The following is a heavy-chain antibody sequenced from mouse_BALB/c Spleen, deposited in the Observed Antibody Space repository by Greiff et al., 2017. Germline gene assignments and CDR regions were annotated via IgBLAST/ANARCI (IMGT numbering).Heavy chain of an antibody. D-gene: IGHD2-12*01. CDR1: GISITTGNYR. J-gene: IGHJ2*01. V-gene: IGHV3-5*02. CDR3: ARGYSYFDY. CDR2: IYYSGTI. Sequence: EVKLVESGPGLVKPSQTVSLTCTVTGISITTGNYRWSWIRQFPGNKLEWIGYIYYSGTITYNPSLTSRTTITRDTSQNQFFLEMNSLTAEDTATYYCARGYSYFDYWGQGTTLTVSS.